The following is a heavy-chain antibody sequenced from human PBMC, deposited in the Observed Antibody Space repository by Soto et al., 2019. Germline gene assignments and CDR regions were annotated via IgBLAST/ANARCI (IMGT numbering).Heavy chain of an antibody. CDR1: GGSISSGGYY. Sequence: QVQLQESGPGLVKPSQTLSLTCTVSGGSISSGGYYWSWIRQHPGKGLEWIGYIYYSGSTYYNPSLTSRVTISADTSKNQFSLKLSSVTAADTAMYYCAREGLRGPIYYGMDVWGQGTTVTVSS. J-gene: IGHJ6*02. D-gene: IGHD4-17*01. CDR3: AREGLRGPIYYGMDV. V-gene: IGHV4-31*03. CDR2: IYYSGST.